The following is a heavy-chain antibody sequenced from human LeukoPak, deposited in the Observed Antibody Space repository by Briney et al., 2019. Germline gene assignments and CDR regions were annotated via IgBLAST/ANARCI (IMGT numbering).Heavy chain of an antibody. Sequence: VKVSCKAAGYTFTGYYMHWVRQAPGQGLEWMGWINPNSGGTNYAQKFQGRVTMTRDTSICTAYMELSRLRSDDTAVYYCAPLLGYCSSTSCYRSWFDPWGQGTLVTVSS. D-gene: IGHD2-2*02. J-gene: IGHJ5*02. CDR2: INPNSGGT. V-gene: IGHV1-2*02. CDR3: APLLGYCSSTSCYRSWFDP. CDR1: GYTFTGYY.